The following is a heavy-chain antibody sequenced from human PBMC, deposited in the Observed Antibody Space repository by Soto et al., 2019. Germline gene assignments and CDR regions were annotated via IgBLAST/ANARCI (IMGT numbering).Heavy chain of an antibody. CDR1: GGSISIYY. D-gene: IGHD3-10*01. CDR2: IYYSGST. V-gene: IGHV4-59*01. Sequence: PSETLSLTSTNSGGSISIYYWSWIRQPPGKGLEWIGYIYYSGSTNYNPSLKSRVTISVDTSKNQFSLKLSSVTAADTAVYYCARVWGGAFDFWGQGTMVTVS. J-gene: IGHJ3*01. CDR3: ARVWGGAFDF.